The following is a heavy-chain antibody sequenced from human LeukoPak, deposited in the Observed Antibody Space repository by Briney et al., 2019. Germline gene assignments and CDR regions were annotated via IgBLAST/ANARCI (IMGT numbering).Heavy chain of an antibody. Sequence: KTSETLSLTCTVSGGSISSYYWNWIRQPPGKGLEWIGYIYYSGSTNYNPSLKSRVTISVDTSKNQFSLKLSSVTAADTAVYYCARQWGGGWQNWFDPWGQGTLVTVSS. D-gene: IGHD6-19*01. CDR1: GGSISSYY. CDR3: ARQWGGGWQNWFDP. CDR2: IYYSGST. J-gene: IGHJ5*02. V-gene: IGHV4-59*08.